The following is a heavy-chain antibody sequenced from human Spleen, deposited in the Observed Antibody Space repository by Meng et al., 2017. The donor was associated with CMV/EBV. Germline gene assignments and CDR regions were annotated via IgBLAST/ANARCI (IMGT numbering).Heavy chain of an antibody. CDR1: GSTLSNYA. CDR2: VSYDGSNK. CDR3: ARGPGLFDY. Sequence: GGSLRLSCEASGSTLSNYAMHWVRQAPGKGLEWVAVVSYDGSNKYYADSVQGRFLISRDNAKNSLYLQMNSLRAEDTAVYYCARGPGLFDYWGQGTLVTVSS. V-gene: IGHV3-30*04. J-gene: IGHJ4*02.